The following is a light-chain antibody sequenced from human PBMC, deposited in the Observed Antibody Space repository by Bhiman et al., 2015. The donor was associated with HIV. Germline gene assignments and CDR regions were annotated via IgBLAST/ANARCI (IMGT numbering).Light chain of an antibody. V-gene: IGLV2-14*03. J-gene: IGLJ1*01. CDR2: DVS. CDR1: SRDVGGYDY. Sequence: QSALTQPASVSASPGQSITISCTGTSRDVGGYDYVSWYQQHPGKAPQLMIYDVSQRPSGISNRFSGSKSGNTASLTISGVQAEDEADYYCTSYTTTGFFVFGSATKVTVL. CDR3: TSYTTTGFFV.